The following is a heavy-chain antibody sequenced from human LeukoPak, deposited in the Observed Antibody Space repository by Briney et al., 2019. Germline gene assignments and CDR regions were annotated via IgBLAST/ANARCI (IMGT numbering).Heavy chain of an antibody. D-gene: IGHD6-19*01. J-gene: IGHJ6*02. V-gene: IGHV1-8*01. CDR1: GYTFTSYD. Sequence: GASVKVSCKASGYTFTSYDINWVRQATGQGLEWMGWMNPNSGNTGYAQKFQGRVTMTRNTSISTAYMELSSLRSEDTAVYYCLYSSGWYLEYGMDAWGQGTTVTVSS. CDR2: MNPNSGNT. CDR3: LYSSGWYLEYGMDA.